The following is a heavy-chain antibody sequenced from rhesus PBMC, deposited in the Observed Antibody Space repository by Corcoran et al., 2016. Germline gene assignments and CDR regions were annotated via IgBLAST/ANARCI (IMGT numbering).Heavy chain of an antibody. V-gene: IGHV3S5*01. D-gene: IGHD3-9*01. Sequence: EVQLVETGGGLVQPGGSLKLSCAASGFTFSSYGMSWVRQAPGKGLEWVSAINSDGGRKYNADSMKGRFTISRDNSKNTLSLQMNSLRAEDTAVYYCAKGYYEDDYGYYYTDLPFDYWGQGVLVTVSS. CDR3: AKGYYEDDYGYYYTDLPFDY. J-gene: IGHJ4*01. CDR2: INSDGGRK. CDR1: GFTFSSYG.